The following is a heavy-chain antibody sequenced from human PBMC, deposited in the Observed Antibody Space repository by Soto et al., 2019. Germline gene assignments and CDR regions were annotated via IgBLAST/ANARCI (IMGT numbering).Heavy chain of an antibody. D-gene: IGHD3-9*01. CDR2: ISSDGRNK. Sequence: GGSLRLSCAASGFTFSSYAMHWVRQAPGKGLEWVAVISSDGRNKYHADSVKGRFSISRDNSKNTLYLQMNSLRAEDTALYYCAQTGLRYFDWLLLIDYWGQGTLVTVSS. CDR1: GFTFSSYA. V-gene: IGHV3-30*04. CDR3: AQTGLRYFDWLLLIDY. J-gene: IGHJ4*02.